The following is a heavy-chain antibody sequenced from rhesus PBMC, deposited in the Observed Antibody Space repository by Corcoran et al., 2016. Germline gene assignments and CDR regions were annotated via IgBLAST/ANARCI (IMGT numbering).Heavy chain of an antibody. D-gene: IGHD6-25*01. CDR2: ISYDGSKK. CDR3: ARDPGGPYSGSWNYFDY. V-gene: IGHV3-54*02. Sequence: EWVAVISYDGSKKYYADSVKDRFTISRDNSKNMLYLQMNNLKLEDTAVYYCARDPGGPYSGSWNYFDYWGQGVLVTVSS. J-gene: IGHJ4*01.